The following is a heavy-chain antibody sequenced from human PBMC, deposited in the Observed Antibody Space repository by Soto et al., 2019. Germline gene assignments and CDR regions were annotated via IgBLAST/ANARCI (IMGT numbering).Heavy chain of an antibody. CDR2: IIPIFGTA. CDR3: ARDPIPGDMIVNYGMDV. V-gene: IGHV1-69*13. Sequence: GASVKVSCKASGGTFSSFAISWVRQAPGQGLEWMGGIIPIFGTANYAQKFQGRVTITADESTSTAYMELSSLRSEDTAVYYCARDPIPGDMIVNYGMDVWGQGTTVTVSS. CDR1: GGTFSSFA. D-gene: IGHD3-22*01. J-gene: IGHJ6*02.